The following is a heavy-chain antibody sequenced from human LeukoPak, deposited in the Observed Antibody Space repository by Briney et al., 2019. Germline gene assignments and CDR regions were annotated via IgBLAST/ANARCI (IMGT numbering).Heavy chain of an antibody. CDR3: ARGGSYLSAFDI. CDR1: GFSFSTYS. CDR2: ISSSSGLI. D-gene: IGHD1-26*01. Sequence: GGSLRLSCAASGFSFSTYSMHWVRQAPGKGLEWVSYISSSSGLIYYADSVKGRFTISRDNAKNSLSLQMNSLRAEDTAVYYCARGGSYLSAFDIWGQGTMVTVSS. V-gene: IGHV3-48*01. J-gene: IGHJ3*02.